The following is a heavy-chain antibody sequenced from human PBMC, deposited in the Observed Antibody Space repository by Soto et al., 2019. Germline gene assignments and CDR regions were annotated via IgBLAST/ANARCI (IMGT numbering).Heavy chain of an antibody. J-gene: IGHJ4*02. V-gene: IGHV2-5*02. CDR2: IYWDDDK. CDR1: GFSLSTSGAG. CDR3: AHSQRYCSTNGCYPQRNSFGY. Sequence: GSGPTLVNPTQTLTLTCTFSGFSLSTSGAGVAWVRQSPGKALEWLALIYWDDDKGYCPSLRRRLTITKDTYRSQVVLSMTAMDPVDTATYYCAHSQRYCSTNGCYPQRNSFGYWGQGTLVTVSS. D-gene: IGHD2-8*01.